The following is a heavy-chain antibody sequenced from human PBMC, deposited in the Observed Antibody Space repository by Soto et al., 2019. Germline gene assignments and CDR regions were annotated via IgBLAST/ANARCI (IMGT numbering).Heavy chain of an antibody. Sequence: QVQLVQSGAEVKKPGASVKVSCKASRYTFTNSGFSWVRQAPGQGLEWVGWIRVNNGDTHYALKLQGRATMTIDKSTNKAFMELRIMRSDDTPVHHCARHHGYSDLDVHYWREGTLITVYS. CDR2: IRVNNGDT. D-gene: IGHD4-17*01. CDR1: RYTFTNSG. V-gene: IGHV1-18*01. CDR3: ARHHGYSDLDVHY. J-gene: IGHJ4*02.